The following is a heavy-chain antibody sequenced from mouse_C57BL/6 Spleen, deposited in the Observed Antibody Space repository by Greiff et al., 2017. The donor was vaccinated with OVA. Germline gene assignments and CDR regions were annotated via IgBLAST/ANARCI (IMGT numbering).Heavy chain of an antibody. D-gene: IGHD1-1*01. CDR3: ARNYGSSYNY. Sequence: VQLMESGPELVKPGASVKISCTASGYAFSSSWMNWVKQRPGKGLEWIGRIYPGDGDTNYNGKFKGKATLTADKSSSTVYMQLSSLTSEDSAVYFCARNYGSSYNYWGQGTTLTVSS. CDR2: IYPGDGDT. J-gene: IGHJ2*01. CDR1: GYAFSSSW. V-gene: IGHV1-82*01.